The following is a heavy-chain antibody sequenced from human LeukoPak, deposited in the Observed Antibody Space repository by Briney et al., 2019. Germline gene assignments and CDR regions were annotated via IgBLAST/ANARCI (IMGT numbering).Heavy chain of an antibody. CDR3: ATIDSTSGWYYFDY. V-gene: IGHV1-3*01. J-gene: IGHJ4*02. Sequence: NFQGGVTITRDTSASTAYMELSSLRSEDTAVYYCATIDSTSGWYYFDYWGQGTLVTVSS. D-gene: IGHD6-19*01.